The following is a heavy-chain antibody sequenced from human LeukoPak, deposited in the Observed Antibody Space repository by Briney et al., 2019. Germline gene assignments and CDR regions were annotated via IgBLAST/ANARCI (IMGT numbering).Heavy chain of an antibody. V-gene: IGHV1-8*01. CDR2: MNPNSGNT. CDR1: GYTFTSYD. J-gene: IGHJ5*02. D-gene: IGHD6-13*01. CDR3: ARVGSSSWYSRFDP. Sequence: ASVKVSCKASGYTFTSYDINWARQAPGQGLEWMGWMNPNSGNTGYAQKFQGRVTMTRNTSISTAYMELSSLRSEDTAVYYCARVGSSSWYSRFDPWGQGTLVTVSS.